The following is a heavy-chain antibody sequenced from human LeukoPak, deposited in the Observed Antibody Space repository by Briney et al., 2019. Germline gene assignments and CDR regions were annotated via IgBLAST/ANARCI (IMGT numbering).Heavy chain of an antibody. J-gene: IGHJ6*04. CDR3: ARGYCTSGVCYKLDV. CDR1: GGSFSGYY. CDR2: INHSGST. V-gene: IGHV4-34*01. Sequence: SETLSLTCAVYGGSFSGYYWSWIRQPPGKGLEWIGEINHSGSTNYNPSLKSRVTISVDTSKNQFSLKLSSVTAADTAVYYCARGYCTSGVCYKLDVWGKGTTVTVSS. D-gene: IGHD2-8*01.